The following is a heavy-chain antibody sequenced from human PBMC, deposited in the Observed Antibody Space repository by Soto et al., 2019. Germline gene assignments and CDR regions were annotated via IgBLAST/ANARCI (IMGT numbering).Heavy chain of an antibody. CDR2: ISSSSSTI. Sequence: WGSLRLSCAASGFTFSSYSMNCVRQARWRGLEWGSYISSSSSTIYYADSVKGRFTISRDNAKNSLYLQMNSLRVEDTAVYYCARVPEYYYDSSGYDYWGQGTLVTVSS. V-gene: IGHV3-48*01. CDR1: GFTFSSYS. J-gene: IGHJ4*02. D-gene: IGHD3-22*01. CDR3: ARVPEYYYDSSGYDY.